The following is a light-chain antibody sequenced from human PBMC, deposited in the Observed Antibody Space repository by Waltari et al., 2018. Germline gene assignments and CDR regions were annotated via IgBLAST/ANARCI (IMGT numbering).Light chain of an antibody. J-gene: IGKJ1*01. CDR3: QQRSSLPRT. V-gene: IGKV3-11*01. Sequence: DIVLTRSPATLSLSPGERVPLSCRASQSINNYLAGYQQKPGQAPRLLIYSSANRATGVPARFSGSGSGTDFFLTISSLDPEDFAVYYCQQRSSLPRTFGQGTRVEIK. CDR1: QSINNY. CDR2: SSA.